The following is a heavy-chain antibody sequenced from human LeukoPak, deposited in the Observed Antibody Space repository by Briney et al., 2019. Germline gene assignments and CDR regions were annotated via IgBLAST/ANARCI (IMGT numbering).Heavy chain of an antibody. CDR1: GGSISTPGYS. Sequence: PSETLSLTCSVSGGSISTPGYSWGWIRQPPGKGLDCIGSIYSSGSTYYNPSLKSRATISVDTSKNQFSLKLNFVTAADTAVYHCAKLRGYSYGYIDYWGQGTLVTVAS. V-gene: IGHV4-39*01. D-gene: IGHD5-18*01. CDR3: AKLRGYSYGYIDY. J-gene: IGHJ4*02. CDR2: IYSSGST.